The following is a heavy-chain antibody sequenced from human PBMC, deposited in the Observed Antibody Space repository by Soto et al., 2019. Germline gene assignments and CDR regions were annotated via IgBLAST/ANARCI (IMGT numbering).Heavy chain of an antibody. D-gene: IGHD2-2*01. CDR1: GGTFSSYT. V-gene: IGHV1-69*08. CDR3: AREDVVVPAAKYDAFDI. J-gene: IGHJ3*02. CDR2: IIPILGIA. Sequence: QVQLVQSGAEVQKPGSSVKVSCKASGGTFSSYTISWVRQAPGQGLEWMGRIIPILGIANYARKFQGRVTNSADKSTSTAYMELSSLRSEDTAVSYCAREDVVVPAAKYDAFDIWGQGTMVTVSS.